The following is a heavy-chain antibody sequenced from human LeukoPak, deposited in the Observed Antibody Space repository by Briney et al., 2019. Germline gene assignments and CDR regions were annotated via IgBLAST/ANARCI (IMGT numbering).Heavy chain of an antibody. CDR3: ARARVMGGWSFLTTYYFDY. CDR1: GGSISSSSYY. J-gene: IGHJ4*02. D-gene: IGHD6-19*01. Sequence: SETLSLTCTVSGGSISSSSYYWGWIRQPPGKGLEWIGSIYYSGSTYYNPSLKSRVTISVDTSKNQFSLKLSSVTAADTAVYYCARARVMGGWSFLTTYYFDYWGQGTLVTVSS. CDR2: IYYSGST. V-gene: IGHV4-39*07.